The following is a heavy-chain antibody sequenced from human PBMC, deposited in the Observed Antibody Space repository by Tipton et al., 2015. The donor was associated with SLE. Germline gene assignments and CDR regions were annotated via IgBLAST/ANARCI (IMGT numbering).Heavy chain of an antibody. CDR3: ARDHSGYYQLTRYFDL. Sequence: TLSLTCAVYGGSFSSHYWSWIRQPPGKGLEWIGYIYYSGSTNYNPSLKSRVTISVDTSKNQFSLRLSSVTAADTAVYYCARDHSGYYQLTRYFDLWGRGTLVTVSS. V-gene: IGHV4-59*11. J-gene: IGHJ2*01. D-gene: IGHD3-22*01. CDR1: GGSFSSHY. CDR2: IYYSGST.